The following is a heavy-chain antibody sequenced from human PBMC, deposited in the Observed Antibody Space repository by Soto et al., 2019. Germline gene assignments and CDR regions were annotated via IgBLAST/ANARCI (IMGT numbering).Heavy chain of an antibody. V-gene: IGHV4-34*01. CDR3: ARGRLNFAAAGTYFQH. CDR2: INHSGRT. CDR1: GGSFSGYY. J-gene: IGHJ1*01. D-gene: IGHD6-13*01. Sequence: QVQLQQWGAGLLKPSETLSLTCAVYGGSFSGYYWCWIRQPPGKGLEWIGEINHSGRTNYHPSLKRRVTISVDTSKNQFSLKLSAVTAADTAVYYCARGRLNFAAAGTYFQHWGQGTLVTVSS.